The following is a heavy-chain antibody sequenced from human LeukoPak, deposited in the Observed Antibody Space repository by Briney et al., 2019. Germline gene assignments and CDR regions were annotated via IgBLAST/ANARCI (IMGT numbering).Heavy chain of an antibody. V-gene: IGHV4-59*13. CDR2: IYYSGST. CDR1: GGSISSYY. D-gene: IGHD5-18*01. CDR3: ARTTEGGYTYDYFYYYYMDV. Sequence: PSETLSLTCTVSGGSISSYYWSWLRQPPGKGLEWMGYIYYSGSTNYNPSLKSRVTISVDTSKNQFSLKLRSVTAADTAVYYCARTTEGGYTYDYFYYYYMDVWGKGTTVTISS. J-gene: IGHJ6*03.